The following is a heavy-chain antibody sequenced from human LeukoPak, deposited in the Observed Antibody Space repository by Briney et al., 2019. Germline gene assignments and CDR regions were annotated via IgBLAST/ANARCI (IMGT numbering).Heavy chain of an antibody. D-gene: IGHD1-26*01. V-gene: IGHV1-18*01. CDR2: ISAYNGNT. CDR1: GYTFTSYG. Sequence: GASVKVSCKASGYTFTSYGISWVRQAPGQGLEWMGWISAYNGNTNYAQKLQGRVTMTTDTSTSTAYMELRSLRSDDTAVYYRWVGATPLMGVDFDYWGQGTLVTVSS. CDR3: WVGATPLMGVDFDY. J-gene: IGHJ4*02.